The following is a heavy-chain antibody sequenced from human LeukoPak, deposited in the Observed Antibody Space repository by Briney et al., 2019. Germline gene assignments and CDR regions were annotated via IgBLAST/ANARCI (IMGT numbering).Heavy chain of an antibody. CDR1: GGTFSSYA. CDR3: ARRSSGYYHDY. J-gene: IGHJ4*02. D-gene: IGHD3-22*01. Sequence: ASVKVSCKASGGTFSSYAISWVRQAPGQGLEWMGRIIPILGIANYAQKFQGRVTITADKSTSTAYMELSSLRSEDTAVYYCARRSSGYYHDYWSQGTLVTVSS. CDR2: IIPILGIA. V-gene: IGHV1-69*04.